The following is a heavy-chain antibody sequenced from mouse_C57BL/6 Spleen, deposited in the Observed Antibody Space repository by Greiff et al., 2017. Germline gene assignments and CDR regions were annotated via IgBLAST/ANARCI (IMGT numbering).Heavy chain of an antibody. CDR1: GYTFTSYW. V-gene: IGHV1-69*01. D-gene: IGHD2-5*01. J-gene: IGHJ1*03. CDR2: IDPSDSYT. Sequence: QVQLQQPGAELVMPGASVKLSCKASGYTFTSYWMHWVKQRPGQGLEWIGEIDPSDSYTNYNQKFKGKSTLTVDKSSSTAYMQLSSLTSEDSAVYYCARAGYSSRYWYFDVWGTGTTVTVSS. CDR3: ARAGYSSRYWYFDV.